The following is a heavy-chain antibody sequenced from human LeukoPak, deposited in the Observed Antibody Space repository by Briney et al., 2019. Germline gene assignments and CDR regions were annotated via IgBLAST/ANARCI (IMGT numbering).Heavy chain of an antibody. V-gene: IGHV3-23*01. Sequence: GGSLRLSCAASGFTFSSYAMSWVRQAPGKGLEWVSAIVGSGGRTYYADSVKGRFTISRDNSKNTLYLQMNSLRAEDTAVYYCAKARPVEWELSYIYQDSDYWGQGTLVTVSS. CDR1: GFTFSSYA. D-gene: IGHD3-3*01. CDR2: IVGSGGRT. CDR3: AKARPVEWELSYIYQDSDY. J-gene: IGHJ4*02.